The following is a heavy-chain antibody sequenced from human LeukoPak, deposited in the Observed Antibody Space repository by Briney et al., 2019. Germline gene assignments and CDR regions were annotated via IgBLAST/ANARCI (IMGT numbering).Heavy chain of an antibody. CDR3: ARDQNPNYPLSILRYYYYYGMDV. J-gene: IGHJ6*02. CDR2: ISYDGSNK. Sequence: QPGRSLRLSCAASGFTFSSYGMHWVRQAPGKGLEWVAVISYDGSNKYYADSVKGRFTISRDNSKNTLYLQMNSLRAEDTAVYYCARDQNPNYPLSILRYYYYYGMDVWGQGTTVTVSS. V-gene: IGHV3-30*03. CDR1: GFTFSSYG. D-gene: IGHD3-16*02.